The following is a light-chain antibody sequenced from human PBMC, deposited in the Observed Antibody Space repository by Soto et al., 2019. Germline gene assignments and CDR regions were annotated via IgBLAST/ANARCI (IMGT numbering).Light chain of an antibody. J-gene: IGLJ1*01. Sequence: QSALTQPASVSGSAGQSITISCTRTSSDVGGYNYVSWYQQHPGKAPKLMIYDVSNRPSGVSNRFSGSKSGNTASLTISGLQAEDEADYYCSSYTSSSTLYVFGTGTKLTVL. V-gene: IGLV2-14*01. CDR1: SSDVGGYNY. CDR3: SSYTSSSTLYV. CDR2: DVS.